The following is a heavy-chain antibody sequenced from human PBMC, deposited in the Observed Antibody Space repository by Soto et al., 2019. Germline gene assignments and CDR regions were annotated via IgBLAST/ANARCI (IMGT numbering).Heavy chain of an antibody. CDR3: GRIAGRNGYPYDY. V-gene: IGHV5-51*01. Sequence: GESLKISCKGSGYSFTNYWIGWVRQMPGKGLDWMGIIYPGDSDTRYSPSFQGQVTISADKSISTAYLQWSSLKASDTAMYYCGRIAGRNGYPYDYWGQGTLVTVSS. CDR1: GYSFTNYW. J-gene: IGHJ4*02. D-gene: IGHD5-12*01. CDR2: IYPGDSDT.